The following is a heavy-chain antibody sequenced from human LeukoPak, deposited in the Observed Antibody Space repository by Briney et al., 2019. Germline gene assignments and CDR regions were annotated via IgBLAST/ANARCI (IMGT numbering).Heavy chain of an antibody. CDR1: GGTFNSYA. CDR2: IIPIFGTA. Sequence: GASVKVSCKTSGGTFNSYAISWVRQAPGQGLEWMGGIIPIFGTANYAQKFQGRVTITADESTSTAYMELSSLRSEDTAVYYCARSLYDFWSGYLAYWGQGTLVTVSS. CDR3: ARSLYDFWSGYLAY. V-gene: IGHV1-69*13. J-gene: IGHJ4*02. D-gene: IGHD3-3*01.